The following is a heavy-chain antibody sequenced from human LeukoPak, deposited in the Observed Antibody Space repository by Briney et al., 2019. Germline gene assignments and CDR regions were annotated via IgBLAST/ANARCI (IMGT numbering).Heavy chain of an antibody. CDR1: GYSFTSYW. Sequence: GESLKISXKGSGYSFTSYWIGWVLQMPGKGLEWMGIIYPGDSDTIYSPSFQGQVTISADKSISTAYLQWSSLKASDTAMYYCARQRILLWLTYYYYYMDVWGKGTTVTVSS. CDR2: IYPGDSDT. CDR3: ARQRILLWLTYYYYYMDV. V-gene: IGHV5-51*01. J-gene: IGHJ6*03. D-gene: IGHD5-18*01.